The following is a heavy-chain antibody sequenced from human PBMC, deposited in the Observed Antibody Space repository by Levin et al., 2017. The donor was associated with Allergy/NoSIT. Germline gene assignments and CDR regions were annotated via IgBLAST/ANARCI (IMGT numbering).Heavy chain of an antibody. CDR3: ARDSSSGWYHDY. CDR1: GFSVSINY. J-gene: IGHJ4*02. V-gene: IGHV3-66*01. Sequence: GGSLRLSCAASGFSVSINYMSWVRQAPGKGLEWVSVIYSGGSTYYADSVKGRFTISRDNSKNTLYLQMNSLRAEDTAVYYCARDSSSGWYHDYWGQGTPVTVSS. CDR2: IYSGGST. D-gene: IGHD6-19*01.